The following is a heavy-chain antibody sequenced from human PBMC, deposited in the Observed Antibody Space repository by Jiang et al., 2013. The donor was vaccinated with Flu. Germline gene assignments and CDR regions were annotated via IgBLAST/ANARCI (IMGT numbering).Heavy chain of an antibody. Sequence: GLAQLGGSLRLSCAASGLSLSSAEMDWVRQTPGKGLEWIAYSSPSGSTSYYADSVKGRFIASRDNAKNSLYLQMNSLMAEDTGVYYCVRDVAVAGTDFDYWGQGALVIVSS. J-gene: IGHJ4*02. CDR3: VRDVAVAGTDFDY. CDR1: GLSLSSAE. CDR2: SSPSGSTS. V-gene: IGHV3-48*03. D-gene: IGHD6-19*01.